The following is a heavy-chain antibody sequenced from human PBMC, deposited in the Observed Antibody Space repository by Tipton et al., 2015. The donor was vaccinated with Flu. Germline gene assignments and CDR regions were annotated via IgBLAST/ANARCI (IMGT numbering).Heavy chain of an antibody. CDR2: MDPNNGNV. Sequence: QLVQSGAEVKNPGASVKVSCKASGYTFTTDGINWVRQAAGQGLEWMGWMDPNNGNVGYAQSFQGRVTFTRDTSKSTAYMELSGLKSEDTAMYYCGRGYKALALWGQGTLVTVSS. V-gene: IGHV1-8*01. J-gene: IGHJ4*02. CDR3: GRGYKALAL. D-gene: IGHD1-14*01. CDR1: GYTFTTDG.